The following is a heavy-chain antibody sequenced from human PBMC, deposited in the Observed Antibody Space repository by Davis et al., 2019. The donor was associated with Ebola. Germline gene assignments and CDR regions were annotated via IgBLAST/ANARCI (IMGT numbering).Heavy chain of an antibody. CDR1: GGTFSSYA. J-gene: IGHJ4*02. CDR3: AREGGYSSGWPYFDN. D-gene: IGHD6-19*01. Sequence: AASVKVSCKASGGTFSSYAISWVRQAPGQGLGWMGGIIPILGPGNYGQKFLGRVTITADKSTSTAYMELSSLRYEDTAVYYCAREGGYSSGWPYFDNWGQGTLVTVSS. V-gene: IGHV1-69*06. CDR2: IIPILGPG.